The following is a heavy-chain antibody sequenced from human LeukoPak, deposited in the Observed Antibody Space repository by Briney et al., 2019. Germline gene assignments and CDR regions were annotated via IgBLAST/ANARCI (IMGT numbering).Heavy chain of an antibody. CDR3: VGAKQWLSFDI. CDR1: GGSTVSKS. Sequence: SETLSLTCTVSGGSTVSKSWTWMRQSPEKGPGWIGTYYNSGSTQFAPSLKSRATISVDRSKNQFSLTLTSVTAADTAVYYCVGAKQWLSFDIWGQGTLVTVSS. J-gene: IGHJ3*02. V-gene: IGHV4-59*08. CDR2: YYNSGST. D-gene: IGHD3-22*01.